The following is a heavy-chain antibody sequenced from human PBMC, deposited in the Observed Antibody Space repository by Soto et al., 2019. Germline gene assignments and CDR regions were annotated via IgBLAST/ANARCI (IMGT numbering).Heavy chain of an antibody. J-gene: IGHJ4*02. CDR3: ARLCSGGSGPWHFDY. CDR2: IIPIFGTA. Sequence: QVQLVQSGAEVKKPGSSVKVSCKASGGTFSSYAISWVRQAPGQGLEWMGGIIPIFGTANYAQKFQGRVTITADESPSTAYMELSSLRSEDTAVYYCARLCSGGSGPWHFDYWGQGTLVTVSS. D-gene: IGHD2-15*01. CDR1: GGTFSSYA. V-gene: IGHV1-69*12.